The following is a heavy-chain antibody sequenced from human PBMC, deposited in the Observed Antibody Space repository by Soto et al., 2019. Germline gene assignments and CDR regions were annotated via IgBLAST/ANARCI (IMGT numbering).Heavy chain of an antibody. CDR2: IDWDDDK. Sequence: SGPTLVNHTQTPTLTCTFSGFSLSTSGMCVSWIRQPPGKALEWLALIDWDDDKYYSTSLKTRLTISKDTSKNQVVLTMTNMDPVDTATYYCARMERRFYGMDVWGQGTTVTVSS. CDR1: GFSLSTSGMC. J-gene: IGHJ6*02. V-gene: IGHV2-70*01. CDR3: ARMERRFYGMDV.